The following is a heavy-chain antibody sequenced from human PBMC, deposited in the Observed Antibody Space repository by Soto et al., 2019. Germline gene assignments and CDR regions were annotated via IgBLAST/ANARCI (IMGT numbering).Heavy chain of an antibody. D-gene: IGHD6-19*01. CDR2: MNPNSGNT. V-gene: IGHV1-8*01. J-gene: IGHJ6*03. Sequence: ASVKVSCKASGYTFTSYDINWVRQATGQGLEWMGWMNPNSGNTGYAQKFQGRVTMTRNTSISTAYMELSSLRSEDTAVYYCATAFIRGCYGYQYTVYFTAVWRKGTPDTVTS. CDR3: ATAFIRGCYGYQYTVYFTAV. CDR1: GYTFTSYD.